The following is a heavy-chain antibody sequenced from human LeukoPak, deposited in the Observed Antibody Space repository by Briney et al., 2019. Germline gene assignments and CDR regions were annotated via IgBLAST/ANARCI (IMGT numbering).Heavy chain of an antibody. CDR2: VSGRGGST. CDR3: VKVKVYSDFWSGYHFEY. D-gene: IGHD3-3*01. V-gene: IGHV3-23*01. Sequence: PGGSLRLSCAASGFTFSSYAMSWVRQAPGRGLEWVSSVSGRGGSTYYTDSVKGRFTISRDNSKNTLYLQMNSLRAEATAVYFCVKVKVYSDFWSGYHFEYWGQGTLVTVSS. J-gene: IGHJ4*02. CDR1: GFTFSSYA.